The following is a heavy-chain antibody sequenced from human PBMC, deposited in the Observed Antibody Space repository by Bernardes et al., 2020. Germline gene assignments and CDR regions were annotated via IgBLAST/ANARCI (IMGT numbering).Heavy chain of an antibody. CDR3: ARVPLRFLEWLPGAD. D-gene: IGHD3-3*01. V-gene: IGHV1-2*06. Sequence: ASVKVSCKASGYTFTGYYMHWVRQAPGQGLEWMGRINPNSGGTNYAQKFQGRVTMTRDTSISTAYMELSRLGSDDTAVYYCARVPLRFLEWLPGADWGQGTLVTVSS. CDR2: INPNSGGT. CDR1: GYTFTGYY. J-gene: IGHJ4*02.